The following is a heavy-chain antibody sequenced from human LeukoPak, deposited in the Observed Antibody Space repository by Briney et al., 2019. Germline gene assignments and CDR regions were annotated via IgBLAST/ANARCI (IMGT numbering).Heavy chain of an antibody. V-gene: IGHV1-18*01. Sequence: ASVKVSCKASGYTFSSYGINWLRQAPGQGLEWMGWISTYNANTHYTQKLQGRVTMTTDTSTSTAYMELRSLRSDDTAVYYCAREKGRGFDPWGQGTLVIVSS. CDR1: GYTFSSYG. J-gene: IGHJ5*02. D-gene: IGHD3-10*01. CDR3: AREKGRGFDP. CDR2: ISTYNANT.